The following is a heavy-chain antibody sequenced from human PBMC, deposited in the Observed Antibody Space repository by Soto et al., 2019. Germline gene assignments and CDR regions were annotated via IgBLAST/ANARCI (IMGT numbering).Heavy chain of an antibody. Sequence: PGESLKISCTASGYAFTSYWIAWVRQMPGKGLEWMGIIYPGDSDTRYSPSFQGQVTISVDKSITTAYLQWSSLKASDTAMYYCARGYCTTTICDPWFDPWGQGTLVTVS. D-gene: IGHD2-2*01. V-gene: IGHV5-51*01. CDR1: GYAFTSYW. J-gene: IGHJ5*02. CDR3: ARGYCTTTICDPWFDP. CDR2: IYPGDSDT.